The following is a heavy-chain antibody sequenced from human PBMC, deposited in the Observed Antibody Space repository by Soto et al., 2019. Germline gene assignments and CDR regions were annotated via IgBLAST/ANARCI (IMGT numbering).Heavy chain of an antibody. CDR1: GGSISSYY. CDR3: ARVFGAVARRADWFDP. CDR2: IYYSGST. V-gene: IGHV4-59*01. Sequence: PSETLSLTCTVSGGSISSYYWSWIRQPPGKGLEWIGYIYYSGSTNYNPSLKSRVTISVDTSKNQFSLKLSSVTAADTPVYYCARVFGAVARRADWFDPWGQGTLVTVSS. J-gene: IGHJ5*02. D-gene: IGHD3-10*01.